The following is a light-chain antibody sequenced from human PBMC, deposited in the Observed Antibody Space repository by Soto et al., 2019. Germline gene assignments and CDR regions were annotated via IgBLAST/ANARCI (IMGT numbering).Light chain of an antibody. CDR1: DTNIGFYNF. J-gene: IGLJ1*01. CDR2: DVN. V-gene: IGLV2-11*01. Sequence: QSALTQPRSVSGSPGQSVTIPCTGTDTNIGFYNFVSWYQQHPDKAPHLVIYDVNKRPSGVPDRFSGSKSGKTASLTISGLQADDEADYFCCSSAGTYTEVLGTGTKVTVL. CDR3: CSSAGTYTEV.